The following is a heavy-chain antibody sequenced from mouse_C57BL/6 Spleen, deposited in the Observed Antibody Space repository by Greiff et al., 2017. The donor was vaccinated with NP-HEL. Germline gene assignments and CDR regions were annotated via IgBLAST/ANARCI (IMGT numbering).Heavy chain of an antibody. J-gene: IGHJ3*01. CDR2: IDPSDSET. D-gene: IGHD2-4*01. V-gene: IGHV1-52*01. CDR1: GYTFTSYW. CDR3: ARDDYEASFAY. Sequence: VKLQQPGAELVRPGSSVKLSCKASGYTFTSYWMHWVKQRPIQGLEWIGNIDPSDSETHYNQKFKDKATLTVDKSSSTAYMQLSSLTSEDSAVYYCARDDYEASFAYWGQGTLVTVSA.